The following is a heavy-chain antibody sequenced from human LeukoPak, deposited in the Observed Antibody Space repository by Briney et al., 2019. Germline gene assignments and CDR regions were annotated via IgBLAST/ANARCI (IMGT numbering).Heavy chain of an antibody. CDR1: GFTFSSYA. J-gene: IGHJ4*02. CDR2: ISGSGGST. D-gene: IGHD3-9*01. V-gene: IGHV3-23*01. CDR3: ARPRGYDILTGGFDY. Sequence: GGSLRLSCAASGFTFSSYAMSWVRQAPGKGLEWVSAISGSGGSTYYADSVKGRFTISRDKSKSTLYLQMNSLRAEDTAVYYCARPRGYDILTGGFDYWGQGTLVTVSS.